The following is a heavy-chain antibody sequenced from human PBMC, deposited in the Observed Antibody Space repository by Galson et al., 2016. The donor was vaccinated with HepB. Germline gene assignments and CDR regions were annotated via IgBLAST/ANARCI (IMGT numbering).Heavy chain of an antibody. J-gene: IGHJ5*02. V-gene: IGHV1-69*13. CDR2: IIPILPSP. D-gene: IGHD2-15*01. CDR1: GSRITHDA. CDR3: ARGGYCRDGRCLPNWFDP. Sequence: SVKVSCKASGSRITHDAFSWVRQAPSQGLEWMGTIIPILPSPNYAPNFEGRVTITADESTNTFHMELSSLTSDDTAGYYCARGGYCRDGRCLPNWFDPWGPGTLVAVSS.